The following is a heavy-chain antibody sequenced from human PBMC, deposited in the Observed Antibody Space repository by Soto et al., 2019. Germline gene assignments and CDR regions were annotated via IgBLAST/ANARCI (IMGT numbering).Heavy chain of an antibody. Sequence: SETLSLTCTVSGGSISSGGYYWSWIRQHPGKGLEWIGYIYYSGSTYYNPSLKSRVTISVDTSKNQFSLKLSSVTAADTAVYYCASDRRYYDSSGFRLWGQGTLVTVSS. D-gene: IGHD3-22*01. CDR1: GGSISSGGYY. V-gene: IGHV4-31*03. CDR2: IYYSGST. CDR3: ASDRRYYDSSGFRL. J-gene: IGHJ4*02.